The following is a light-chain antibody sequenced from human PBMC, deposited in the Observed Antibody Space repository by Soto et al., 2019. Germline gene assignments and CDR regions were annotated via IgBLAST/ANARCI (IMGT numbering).Light chain of an antibody. J-gene: IGLJ3*02. CDR1: SGSIASNY. CDR2: EDN. V-gene: IGLV6-57*01. Sequence: NFMLTQAHSVSESPGKTVIISCTRSSGSIASNYVQWYQQRPGSSPTTVIYEDNQRPSGVPDRFSGSIDSSSNSASLTISGLETEDEADYYCQAYDATNQVFGGATKLTVL. CDR3: QAYDATNQV.